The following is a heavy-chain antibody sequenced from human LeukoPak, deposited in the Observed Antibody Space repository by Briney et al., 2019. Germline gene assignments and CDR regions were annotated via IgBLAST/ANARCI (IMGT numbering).Heavy chain of an antibody. J-gene: IGHJ4*02. V-gene: IGHV1-46*01. CDR3: ARDQEGFDY. Sequence: ASVKVSCKASGYTFTSNYIHWVRQAPGQGLEWMGMIYPRDGSTSYAQKFQGRVTVTRDTSTSTVHMELSGLRSEDTAVCYCARDQEGFDYRGQGTLVTVSS. CDR2: IYPRDGST. CDR1: GYTFTSNY.